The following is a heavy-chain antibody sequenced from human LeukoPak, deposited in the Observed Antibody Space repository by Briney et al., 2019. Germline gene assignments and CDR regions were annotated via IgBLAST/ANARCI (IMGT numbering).Heavy chain of an antibody. V-gene: IGHV4-39*07. CDR2: IDHSRST. D-gene: IGHD1-1*01. CDR3: ATGSQLGSYNWFDP. Sequence: PSETLSLTCTVSGGSISSSSYYWGWIRQPPGKGLEWIGEIDHSRSTKYNPSLRGRVTISLDTSKNQFSLDLTSVTAADTAVYYCATGSQLGSYNWFDPWGRGTLVTVSS. CDR1: GGSISSSSYY. J-gene: IGHJ5*02.